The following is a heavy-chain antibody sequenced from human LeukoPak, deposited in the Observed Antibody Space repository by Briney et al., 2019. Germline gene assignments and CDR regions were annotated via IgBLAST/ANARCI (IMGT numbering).Heavy chain of an antibody. Sequence: GGSLRLSCAASGFTFSSYAMSWVRQAPGKGLEWVSAISGSGGSTYYADSVKGRFTISRDNSKNTLYLQMNSLRAEDTAVYYCAKDLSGYCSGGSCYVYWGQGTLVTVSS. CDR1: GFTFSSYA. CDR2: ISGSGGST. D-gene: IGHD2-15*01. J-gene: IGHJ4*02. V-gene: IGHV3-23*01. CDR3: AKDLSGYCSGGSCYVY.